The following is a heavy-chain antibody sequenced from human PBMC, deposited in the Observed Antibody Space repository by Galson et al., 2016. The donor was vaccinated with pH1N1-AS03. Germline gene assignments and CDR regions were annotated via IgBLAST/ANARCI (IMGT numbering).Heavy chain of an antibody. Sequence: QSGAEVKKPGESLRISCQGSGHSFDSYWITWVRQMPGKGLEWMGRINPLDSYNDYNPSFQGHVSFSVDKSIPTAYLQWSSLEASDTGIYYCARQGTTVTANHVWLDTWGQGTLVTVSS. CDR1: GHSFDSYW. CDR2: INPLDSYN. V-gene: IGHV5-10-1*01. D-gene: IGHD1-14*01. J-gene: IGHJ5*02. CDR3: ARQGTTVTANHVWLDT.